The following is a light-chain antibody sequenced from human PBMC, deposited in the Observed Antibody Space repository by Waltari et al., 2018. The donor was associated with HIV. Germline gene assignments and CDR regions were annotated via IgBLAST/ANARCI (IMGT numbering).Light chain of an antibody. Sequence: DIVMTQSPLSLPVTPGEPASISCRSSQSLLHSNGYNYLDWYLQKPGQSPQLLISLCSNRASGVPDRFSGSGSGTDFTLKISRVEAEDVGIYYCMQALQTPRTFGQGTKVEI. V-gene: IGKV2-28*01. J-gene: IGKJ1*01. CDR3: MQALQTPRT. CDR2: LCS. CDR1: QSLLHSNGYNY.